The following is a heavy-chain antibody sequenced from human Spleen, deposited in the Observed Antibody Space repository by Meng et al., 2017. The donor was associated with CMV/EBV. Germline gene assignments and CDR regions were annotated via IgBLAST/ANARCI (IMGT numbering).Heavy chain of an antibody. J-gene: IGHJ6*02. CDR3: AREGTSSYHYGMDV. Sequence: SETLSLTCTVSGASISSSSYYWGWIRQPPGKGLEWIGSSHYSGSTSYNPSLKSRVTISVDTSKNQFSLRLSSVTAADTAVYYCAREGTSSYHYGMDVWGQGTTVTVSS. CDR2: SHYSGST. CDR1: GASISSSSYY. V-gene: IGHV4-39*07. D-gene: IGHD6-6*01.